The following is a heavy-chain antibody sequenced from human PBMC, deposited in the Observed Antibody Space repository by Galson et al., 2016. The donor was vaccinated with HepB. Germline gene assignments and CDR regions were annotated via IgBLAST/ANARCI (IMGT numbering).Heavy chain of an antibody. V-gene: IGHV3-23*01. D-gene: IGHD3-16*01. CDR1: GFTFNRNA. J-gene: IGHJ6*02. CDR3: AKAGVWGSWPWDGMDV. CDR2: ISDSGGST. Sequence: SLRLSCAASGFTFNRNAMSWVRQAPGKGLDWVSGISDSGGSTYYADSVKGRFTISRDNSKNTLYLQMNSLRAEDTAVYYCAKAGVWGSWPWDGMDVWGQGTTVTVSS.